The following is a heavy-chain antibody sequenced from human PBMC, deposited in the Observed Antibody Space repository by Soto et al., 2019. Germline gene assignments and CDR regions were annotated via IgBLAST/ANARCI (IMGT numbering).Heavy chain of an antibody. CDR2: IKQDGSEK. Sequence: EVQLVESGGGLVQPGGSLRLSCAASGFTFSSYWMSWVRQAPGKGLEWVANIKQDGSEKYYVDSVKGRFTISRDNAENSLYLQMNSLRAEDTAVYYCARDREANWGSLDYWGQGTLVTVSS. V-gene: IGHV3-7*01. CDR1: GFTFSSYW. J-gene: IGHJ4*02. D-gene: IGHD7-27*01. CDR3: ARDREANWGSLDY.